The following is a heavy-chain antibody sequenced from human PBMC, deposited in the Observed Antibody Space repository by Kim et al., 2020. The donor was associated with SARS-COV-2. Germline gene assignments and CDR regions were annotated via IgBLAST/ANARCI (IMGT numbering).Heavy chain of an antibody. CDR2: ISYDGSNK. CDR3: AKGGFGELEGRFDY. J-gene: IGHJ4*02. D-gene: IGHD3-10*01. CDR1: GFTFSSYG. V-gene: IGHV3-30*18. Sequence: GGSLRLSCAASGFTFSSYGMHWVRQAPGKGLEWVAVISYDGSNKYYADSVKGRFTISRDNSKNTLYLQMNSLRAEDTAVYYCAKGGFGELEGRFDYWGQG.